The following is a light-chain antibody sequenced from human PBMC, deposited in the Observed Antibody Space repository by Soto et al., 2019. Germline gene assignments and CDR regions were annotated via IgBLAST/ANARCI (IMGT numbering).Light chain of an antibody. J-gene: IGLJ1*01. V-gene: IGLV2-23*01. CDR1: SDNIGSYNL. CDR3: CLLAGTANQYV. Sequence: QSVLTQPASLSGSLGQSITISCIGTSDNIGSYNLVSWYQHKPGKAPKIMIFEGSKRPSGVSNRFSGSRSGNTASLTICLLLAEDEADYYSCLLAGTANQYVFGTGTKLTVL. CDR2: EGS.